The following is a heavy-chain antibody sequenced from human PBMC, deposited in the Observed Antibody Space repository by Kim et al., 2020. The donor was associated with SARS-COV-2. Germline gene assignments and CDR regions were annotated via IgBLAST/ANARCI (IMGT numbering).Heavy chain of an antibody. CDR3: ARDQGGSYYLSVAFDI. Sequence: GGSLRLSCAASGFTFSSYAMHWVRQAPGKGLEWVAVISYDGSNKYYADSVKGRFTISRDNSKNTLYLQMNSLRAEDTAVYYCARDQGGSYYLSVAFDIWGQGTMVTVSS. D-gene: IGHD1-26*01. CDR1: GFTFSSYA. J-gene: IGHJ3*02. V-gene: IGHV3-30-3*01. CDR2: ISYDGSNK.